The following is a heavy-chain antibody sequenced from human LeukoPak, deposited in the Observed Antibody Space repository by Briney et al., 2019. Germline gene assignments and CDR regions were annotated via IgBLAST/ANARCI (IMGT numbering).Heavy chain of an antibody. CDR2: INPSGGST. CDR1: GITFTSYY. J-gene: IGHJ4*02. Sequence: GGSLRLSCAASGITFTSYYMHWVRQAPGQGLEWMGIINPSGGSTSYAQKFQGRVTMTRDMSTSTVYMELSSLRSEDTAVYYCARGRLIHRDFDYWGQGTLVTVSS. V-gene: IGHV1-46*01. D-gene: IGHD2-8*01. CDR3: ARGRLIHRDFDY.